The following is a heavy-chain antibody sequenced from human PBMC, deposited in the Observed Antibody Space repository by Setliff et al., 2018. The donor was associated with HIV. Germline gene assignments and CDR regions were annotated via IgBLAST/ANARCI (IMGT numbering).Heavy chain of an antibody. J-gene: IGHJ5*02. D-gene: IGHD6-19*01. CDR2: ISAYNGNI. CDR1: GYTFTSYG. Sequence: ASVKVSYKASGYTFTSYGISWVRQAPGQGLEWMGWISAYNGNINYAQKVQGRVTMTTDTSTSTAYMELKSLRADDTAVYYCARAEAVAHLDPWGQGTLVTVSS. V-gene: IGHV1-18*01. CDR3: ARAEAVAHLDP.